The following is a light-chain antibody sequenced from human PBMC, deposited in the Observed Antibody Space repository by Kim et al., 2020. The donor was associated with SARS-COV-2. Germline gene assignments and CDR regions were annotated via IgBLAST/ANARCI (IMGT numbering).Light chain of an antibody. Sequence: ASIGDMVTITWRAGQGIGHYLAWFQQKPGEAPKPLIRAASTLLSGFSSKFSGSGSGTDFTLTISSLQPEDFATYYCQQYDSYPFTFGPGTKVDIK. CDR3: QQYDSYPFT. J-gene: IGKJ3*01. CDR2: AAS. V-gene: IGKV1-16*02. CDR1: QGIGHY.